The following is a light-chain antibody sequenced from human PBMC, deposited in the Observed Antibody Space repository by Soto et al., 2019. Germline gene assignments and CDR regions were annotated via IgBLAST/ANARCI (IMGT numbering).Light chain of an antibody. CDR1: SSNIGSNT. CDR2: NND. V-gene: IGLV1-44*01. Sequence: QSVLTQPPSASGTPGQRVTISCSGGSSNIGSNTVNWYHQLPASAPKVLIYNNDQRPSGVPDRISGSKSGTAASLVISGLQPEDEADDYCAAWDDSLSGVVFGGGTKVTVL. CDR3: AAWDDSLSGVV. J-gene: IGLJ2*01.